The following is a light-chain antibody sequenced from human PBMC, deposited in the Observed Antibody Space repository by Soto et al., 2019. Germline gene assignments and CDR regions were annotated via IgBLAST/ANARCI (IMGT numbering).Light chain of an antibody. CDR1: QSVSSY. CDR3: QQSYRAVT. J-gene: IGKJ5*01. V-gene: IGKV1-39*01. Sequence: DIQMTQSPSSLSASVGDRISITCRASQSVSSYINWYQQKPGKAPRLLIYAASHLQTGVPSRFRGTGSATHFTLTISSLQPEDFATYYCQQSYRAVTFGQGTRLEIK. CDR2: AAS.